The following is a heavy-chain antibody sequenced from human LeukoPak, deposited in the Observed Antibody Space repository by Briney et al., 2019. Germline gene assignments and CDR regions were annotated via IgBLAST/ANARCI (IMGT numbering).Heavy chain of an antibody. Sequence: GRSLRLSCAASGFTFSTYATHWVRQAPGKGPEWVGVVSSDGTIQYYGDSVKGRFSISRDNSKNTVYVYMNSLTPEDTAVYYCARRVRGAYYFDYWGQGTLVTVSS. J-gene: IGHJ4*02. CDR2: VSSDGTIQ. CDR3: ARRVRGAYYFDY. V-gene: IGHV3-30-3*01. CDR1: GFTFSTYA. D-gene: IGHD2-21*01.